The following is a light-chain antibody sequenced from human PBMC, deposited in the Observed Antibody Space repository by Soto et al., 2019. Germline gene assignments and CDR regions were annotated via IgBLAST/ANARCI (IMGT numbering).Light chain of an antibody. CDR1: HDITNF. CDR3: QHCDYLPI. CDR2: DAS. V-gene: IGKV1-33*01. J-gene: IGKJ3*01. Sequence: DIQMTQSPSSLAAAVGDRVTSTCHACHDITNFLNWYEHKPGSAPKLLIYDASILEAGVPKRFSGSGSGTHFTFTISSLQPEDVATYYCQHCDYLPIFGPGTTVDFK.